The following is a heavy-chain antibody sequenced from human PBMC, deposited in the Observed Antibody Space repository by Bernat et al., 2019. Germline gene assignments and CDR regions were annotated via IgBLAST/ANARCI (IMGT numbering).Heavy chain of an antibody. CDR1: GFTFDDYA. J-gene: IGHJ4*02. CDR3: AKDTYYYDSSGSDY. D-gene: IGHD3-22*01. CDR2: LSWNSGSI. Sequence: EVQLVESGGGLVQPGRSLRLSCAASGFTFDDYAMHWVRQAPGKGLEWVSGLSWNSGSIGYADSVKGRVTISRDNAKNSLYLQMNSLRAEDTALYYCAKDTYYYDSSGSDYWGQGTLVTVSS. V-gene: IGHV3-9*01.